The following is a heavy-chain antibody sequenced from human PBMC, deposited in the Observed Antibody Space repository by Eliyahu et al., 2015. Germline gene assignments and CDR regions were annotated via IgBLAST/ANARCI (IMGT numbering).Heavy chain of an antibody. CDR3: AKSLIRGVLVRGDAFDF. J-gene: IGHJ4*02. CDR1: GFPFSDYA. Sequence: EVQLLESGGGLIQGGGSLRLSCAASGFPFSDYALNWVRQVPGKGVGWVSGISGGGVSSYYAGSVKGRFTISRDNSNNRLYLQVASLRADDTAVYYCAKSLIRGVLVRGDAFDFWGQGTLVTVSS. V-gene: IGHV3-23*01. D-gene: IGHD3-10*01. CDR2: ISGGGVSS.